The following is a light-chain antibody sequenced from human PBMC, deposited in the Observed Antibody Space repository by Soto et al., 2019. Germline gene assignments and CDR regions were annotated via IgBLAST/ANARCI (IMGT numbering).Light chain of an antibody. CDR2: DVS. CDR3: RSYTSSSPYV. CDR1: SSDVGGYNY. Sequence: QSALTQPASVSGSPGQSITISCTGTSSDVGGYNYVSWNQQHRGKAPKLMIYDVSNRPSGVSNRFSGSKSGNTASLTISGLQAEDEADYYCRSYTSSSPYVFGTGTKVTVL. J-gene: IGLJ1*01. V-gene: IGLV2-14*01.